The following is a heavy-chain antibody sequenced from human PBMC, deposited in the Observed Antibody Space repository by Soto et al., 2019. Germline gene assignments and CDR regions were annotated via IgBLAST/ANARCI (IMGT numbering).Heavy chain of an antibody. CDR1: GFTFSSYS. D-gene: IGHD3-3*01. V-gene: IGHV3-21*01. CDR3: AREGDYDFWSGYETYSFDI. CDR2: ISSSSSYI. Sequence: EVQLVESGGGLVKPGGSLRLSCAASGFTFSSYSMNWVRQAPGKGLEWVSSISSSSSYIYYADSLKGRFTISRDNAKNSLYLQRNSLRAEDTAVYYCAREGDYDFWSGYETYSFDIWGQGTMVTVAS. J-gene: IGHJ3*02.